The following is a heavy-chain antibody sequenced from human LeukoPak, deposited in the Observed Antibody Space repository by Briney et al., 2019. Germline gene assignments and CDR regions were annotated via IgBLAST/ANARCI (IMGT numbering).Heavy chain of an antibody. D-gene: IGHD3-10*01. CDR3: ARHAGRTMVRGVLGY. J-gene: IGHJ4*02. CDR2: INHSGST. CDR1: GGSFSGYY. V-gene: IGHV4-34*01. Sequence: SETLSLTCAVYGGSFSGYYWSWIRQPPGKGLEWIGEINHSGSTNYNPSLKSRVTISVDTSKNQFSLKLTSVTAADTAAYYCARHAGRTMVRGVLGYWGPGTLVTVSS.